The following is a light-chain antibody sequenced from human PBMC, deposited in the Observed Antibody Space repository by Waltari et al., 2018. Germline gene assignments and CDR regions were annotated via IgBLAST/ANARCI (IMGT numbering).Light chain of an antibody. CDR1: QSISTW. CDR3: QQYGSLWT. J-gene: IGKJ1*01. Sequence: DIQVTQSPSTLSASVGDRVTITCPASQSISTWMAWYQQKPGKAPKLLIYKASGLEGGVPSRFSGSGSGTDFTLTISSLQPEDFATYYCQQYGSLWTFGQGTKVELK. CDR2: KAS. V-gene: IGKV1-5*03.